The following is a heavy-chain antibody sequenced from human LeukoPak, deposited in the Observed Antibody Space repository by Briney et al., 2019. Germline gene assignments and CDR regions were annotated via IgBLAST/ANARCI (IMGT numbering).Heavy chain of an antibody. V-gene: IGHV3-30*03. CDR2: ISYDGSNK. CDR3: ARVYDYGSGSLQYYFGLDV. D-gene: IGHD3-10*01. CDR1: GFTFSTYG. J-gene: IGHJ6*02. Sequence: GGSLRLSCAASGFTFSTYGMHWVRQAPGKGLEWVAFISYDGSNKYYADSVKGRFTISRDNSKNTLYLQLNSLRAEDTAVYYCARVYDYGSGSLQYYFGLDVWGQGTTVTVSS.